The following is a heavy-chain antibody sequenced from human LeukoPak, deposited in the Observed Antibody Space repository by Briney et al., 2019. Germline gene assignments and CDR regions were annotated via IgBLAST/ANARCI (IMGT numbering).Heavy chain of an antibody. D-gene: IGHD3-10*01. Sequence: PSETLSLTCTVSGGSISSGGYYWSWIRQHPGKGLEWIGYIYYSGSTYYNPSLKSRVTISVDTSKNQFSLKLSSVTAADTAVYYCARVRSDYYGSGPVKVANYYFDYWGQGTLVTVSS. V-gene: IGHV4-31*03. CDR2: IYYSGST. CDR3: ARVRSDYYGSGPVKVANYYFDY. CDR1: GGSISSGGYY. J-gene: IGHJ4*02.